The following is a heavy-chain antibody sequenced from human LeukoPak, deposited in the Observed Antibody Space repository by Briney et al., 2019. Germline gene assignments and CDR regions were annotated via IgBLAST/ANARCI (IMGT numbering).Heavy chain of an antibody. Sequence: PGGSLRLSCAASGFTFSSYSMNWVRQAPGKGREWVSYISSSSVTIYYADSVKGRFTISRGNAKNSLYLQMNSLRAEDTAVYYCARDPRSTVVTPSPYFDYWGQGTLVTVSS. V-gene: IGHV3-48*01. CDR1: GFTFSSYS. CDR2: ISSSSVTI. J-gene: IGHJ4*02. CDR3: ARDPRSTVVTPSPYFDY. D-gene: IGHD4-23*01.